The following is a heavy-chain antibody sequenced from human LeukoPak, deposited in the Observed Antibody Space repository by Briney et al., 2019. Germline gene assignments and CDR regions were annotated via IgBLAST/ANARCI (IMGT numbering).Heavy chain of an antibody. V-gene: IGHV3-33*01. CDR2: IWYDGSNK. D-gene: IGHD3-10*01. J-gene: IGHJ6*02. CDR3: ARVREDTGSFYYYYGMDV. CDR1: GFTFSSYG. Sequence: GGSLRLSCAASGFTFSSYGMHWVRQAPGKGLEWVAVIWYDGSNKYYADSVKGRFIISRDNSKNTLYLQMNSLRAEDTAVYYCARVREDTGSFYYYYGMDVWGQGATVTVSS.